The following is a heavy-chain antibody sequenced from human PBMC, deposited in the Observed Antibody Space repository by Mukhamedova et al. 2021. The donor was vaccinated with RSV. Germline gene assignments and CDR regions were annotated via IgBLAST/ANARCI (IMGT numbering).Heavy chain of an antibody. D-gene: IGHD2-2*01. J-gene: IGHJ4*02. V-gene: IGHV3-30-3*01. CDR3: ARDARGYQLLAGYYFDY. CDR2: ISYDGSNK. Sequence: WVRQAPGKGLEWVAVISYDGSNKYYADSVKGRFTISRDNSKNTLYLQMNSLRAEDTAVYYCARDARGYQLLAGYYFDYWGQGTLVTV.